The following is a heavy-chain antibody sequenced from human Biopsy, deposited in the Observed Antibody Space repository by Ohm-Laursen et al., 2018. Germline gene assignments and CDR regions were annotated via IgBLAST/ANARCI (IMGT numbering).Heavy chain of an antibody. CDR3: AKRGVERGRPLAY. CDR1: GYSFTSYY. V-gene: IGHV1-46*01. J-gene: IGHJ4*02. CDR2: INPSGSTT. Sequence: GSSVKVSCKASGYSFTSYYMHWVRQAPGQGLEWMGMINPSGSTTSYPQIFQGRVTMTRDTSAATAYMEVSSLRSEDTAVYYCAKRGVERGRPLAYWGQGTLVTVSS. D-gene: IGHD1-1*01.